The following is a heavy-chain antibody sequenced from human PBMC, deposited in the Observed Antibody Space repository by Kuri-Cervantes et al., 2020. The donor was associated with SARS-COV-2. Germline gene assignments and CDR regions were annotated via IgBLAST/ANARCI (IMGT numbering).Heavy chain of an antibody. CDR1: GFTFSSYG. V-gene: IGHV3-30*02. Sequence: GESLKISCAASGFTFSSYGMHWVRQAPGKGPEWVAFIRYDGSNKYYADSVEGRFTISRDNSKNTLYLQMNSLRAEDTAVYYCASNRDNWNDVVDAFDIWGQGTMVTVSS. CDR2: IRYDGSNK. J-gene: IGHJ3*02. CDR3: ASNRDNWNDVVDAFDI. D-gene: IGHD1-20*01.